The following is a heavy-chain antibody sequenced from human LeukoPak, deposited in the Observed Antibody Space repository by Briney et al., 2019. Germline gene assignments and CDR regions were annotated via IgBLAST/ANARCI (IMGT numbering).Heavy chain of an antibody. V-gene: IGHV3-23*01. CDR2: ISGSGGST. D-gene: IGHD2-15*01. Sequence: AGGSLRLSCAASGFTFSSYAMSWVRQAPGKGLEWVSAISGSGGSTYYADSVKGRFTISRDNSKNTLYLQTNSLRAEDTAVYYCAKGSLGYCSAWGQGTLVTVSS. CDR3: AKGSLGYCSA. CDR1: GFTFSSYA. J-gene: IGHJ5*02.